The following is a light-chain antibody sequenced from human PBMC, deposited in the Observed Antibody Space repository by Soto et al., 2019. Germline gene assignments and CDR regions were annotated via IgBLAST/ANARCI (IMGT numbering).Light chain of an antibody. CDR1: QSVSSY. CDR3: QQRSNWLLT. J-gene: IGKJ4*01. V-gene: IGKV3-11*01. Sequence: EIVLTQSPATLSLSPGERATLSCGASQSVSSYLAWYQQKPGQAPRLLIYDASNRATGIPARFSGSGSGTDFTLTISSLETEDFAVYYCQQRSNWLLTFGGGTKVDIK. CDR2: DAS.